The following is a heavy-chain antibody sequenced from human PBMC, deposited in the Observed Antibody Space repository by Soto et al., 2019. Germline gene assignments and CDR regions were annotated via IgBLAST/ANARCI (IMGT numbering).Heavy chain of an antibody. CDR1: GGSISTYF. CDR3: GRDREHTHGRAFAF. CDR2: VYERGTRI. Sequence: QVQLQESGPGVVKPSETLSLTCAVSGGSISTYFWSWFRRAPGQGLEWIGHVYERGTRINYNPSLKSRVTIWVDTSKNQASLILDSVTAADTAVYYCGRDREHTHGRAFAFWGRGALVTVSP. J-gene: IGHJ4*02. V-gene: IGHV4-59*01.